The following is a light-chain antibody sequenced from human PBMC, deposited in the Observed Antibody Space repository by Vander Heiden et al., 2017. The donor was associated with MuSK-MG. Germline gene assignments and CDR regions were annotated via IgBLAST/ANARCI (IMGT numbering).Light chain of an antibody. Sequence: DIQLTQSPSSLSASVGDRVTITCRASQTILNYLNWYQQSPGKAPKLLIYSASTLQSGTPPRFSGSGSGTDFTLVISRLQPEDFATYYCQQGDNTPLTFGGGTKIETK. J-gene: IGKJ4*01. CDR3: QQGDNTPLT. CDR2: SAS. V-gene: IGKV1-39*01. CDR1: QTILNY.